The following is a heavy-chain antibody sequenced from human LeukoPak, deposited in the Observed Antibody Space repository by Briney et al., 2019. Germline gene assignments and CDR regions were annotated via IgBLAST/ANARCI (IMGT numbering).Heavy chain of an antibody. D-gene: IGHD6-13*01. V-gene: IGHV3-48*03. CDR3: ARARIAAPLLDY. CDR1: GFTFISYE. CDR2: ISDHGKSR. Sequence: GGSLRLSCAASGFTFISYEMNWVRQTPGKGLEWVSYISDHGKSRNYVDSVKGRFTISRDNAKNSLYLQMNSLRVEDTAVYFCARARIAAPLLDYWGQGSLVTVSS. J-gene: IGHJ4*02.